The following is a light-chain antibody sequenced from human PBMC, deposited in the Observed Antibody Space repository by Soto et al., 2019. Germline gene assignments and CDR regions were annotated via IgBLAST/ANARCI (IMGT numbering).Light chain of an antibody. CDR2: EVS. CDR1: SSDVGNYNY. V-gene: IGLV2-8*01. Sequence: QSVLTQPPSASGSPGQSVTISCTGTSSDVGNYNYVSWYQQHPGKAPKLMIYEVSKRPSGVPDRFSGSKSDNTASLTVSGLQAEDEADYYCSSYAGSNSFLFGGGTKVTVL. CDR3: SSYAGSNSFL. J-gene: IGLJ3*02.